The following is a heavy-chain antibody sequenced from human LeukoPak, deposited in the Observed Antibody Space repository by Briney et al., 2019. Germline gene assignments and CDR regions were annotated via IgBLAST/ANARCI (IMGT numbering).Heavy chain of an antibody. CDR1: GYSISSGYY. CDR2: IYHGGST. D-gene: IGHD3-10*01. CDR3: ARARGYYYYMDV. Sequence: PSETLSLTCVVSGYSISSGYYWAWIRQPPGKGLELIGSIYHGGSTNYNPSLKSRVTISVDTSKNQFSLNLNSVTAADTAVYYCARARGYYYYMDVWGKGTTVTVSS. J-gene: IGHJ6*03. V-gene: IGHV4-38-2*01.